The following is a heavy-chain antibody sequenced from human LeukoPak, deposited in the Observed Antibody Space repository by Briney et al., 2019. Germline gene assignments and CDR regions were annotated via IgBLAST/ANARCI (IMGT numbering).Heavy chain of an antibody. Sequence: SSETLSLTCTVSGGSISSYYWSWIRPPPGEGLGWIGYIYYSGSTNYNPPLKSRVTISVDTSKNQFSLKLSSVTAADTAVYYCAGDDSSGSLVTFDIWGQGTMVTVS. J-gene: IGHJ3*02. CDR1: GGSISSYY. CDR3: AGDDSSGSLVTFDI. D-gene: IGHD3-22*01. V-gene: IGHV4-59*01. CDR2: IYYSGST.